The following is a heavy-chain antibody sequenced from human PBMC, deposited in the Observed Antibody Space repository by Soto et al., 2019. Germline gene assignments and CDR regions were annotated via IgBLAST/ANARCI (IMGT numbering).Heavy chain of an antibody. Sequence: GESLKISCKGSGYSFTSYWIAWVRQMPGKGLEWMGIIYPGDSDTRYSPSFQGQVTISADKSISTADLQWSSLKASDTAMYYCARRGFCSGGSCHSAAFDIWGQGTMVTVSS. CDR3: ARRGFCSGGSCHSAAFDI. CDR1: GYSFTSYW. D-gene: IGHD2-15*01. CDR2: IYPGDSDT. J-gene: IGHJ3*02. V-gene: IGHV5-51*01.